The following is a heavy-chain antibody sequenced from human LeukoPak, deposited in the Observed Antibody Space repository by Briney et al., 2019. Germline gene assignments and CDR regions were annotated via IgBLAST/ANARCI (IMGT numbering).Heavy chain of an antibody. D-gene: IGHD2-15*01. CDR2: INHSGST. J-gene: IGHJ5*02. CDR3: AREGTRYCSGGSCYSSWFDP. CDR1: GGSFSGYY. V-gene: IGHV4-34*01. Sequence: PSETLSLTCAVYGGSFSGYYWSWIRQPPGKGLEWIGEINHSGSTNYNPSLKSRVTISVDTSKNQFSLKLSSVTAADTAVYYCAREGTRYCSGGSCYSSWFDPWGQGTLVTVSS.